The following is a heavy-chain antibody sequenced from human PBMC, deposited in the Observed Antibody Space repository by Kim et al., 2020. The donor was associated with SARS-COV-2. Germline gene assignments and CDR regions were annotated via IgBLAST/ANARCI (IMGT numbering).Heavy chain of an antibody. CDR2: INHSGST. CDR1: GGSFSGYY. J-gene: IGHJ6*02. D-gene: IGHD5-12*01. Sequence: SETLSLTCAVYGGSFSGYYWSWIRQPPGKGLEWIGEINHSGSTNYNPSLKSRVTISVDTSKNQFSLKLSSVTAADTAVYYCARVNHVEMATQSRFSTLRYGMDVWGQGTTVTVSS. CDR3: ARVNHVEMATQSRFSTLRYGMDV. V-gene: IGHV4-34*01.